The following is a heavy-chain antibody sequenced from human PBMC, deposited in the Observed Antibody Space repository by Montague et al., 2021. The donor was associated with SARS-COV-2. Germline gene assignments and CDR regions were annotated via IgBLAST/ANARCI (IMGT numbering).Heavy chain of an antibody. CDR1: GGSISSSSYY. CDR2: MYYSGST. V-gene: IGHV4-39*01. CDR3: ATGLRFLEWLLLSWFDP. J-gene: IGHJ5*02. D-gene: IGHD3-3*01. Sequence: SETLSLTCTVSGGSISSSSYYWGWIRRPPGKGLEWIGSMYYSGSTYYNPSLKSRVTISVDTSKNHFSLRLSSVTAADTAVYYCATGLRFLEWLLLSWFDPWGQGTLVTVSS.